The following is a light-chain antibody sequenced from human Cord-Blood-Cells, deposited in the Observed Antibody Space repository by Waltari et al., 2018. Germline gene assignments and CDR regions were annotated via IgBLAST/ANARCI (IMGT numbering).Light chain of an antibody. CDR3: CSYAGSYTWV. CDR1: SSAVGGYNY. V-gene: IGLV2-11*01. CDR2: DVS. Sequence: QSALTQPRSVSGSPGQSVTISCTGTSSAVGGYNYVSWYQQHPAKAPKRMIYDVSKRPSGVPDRFSGSKSGNTASLTISGLQAEDEADYYCCSYAGSYTWVFGGGTKLTVL. J-gene: IGLJ3*02.